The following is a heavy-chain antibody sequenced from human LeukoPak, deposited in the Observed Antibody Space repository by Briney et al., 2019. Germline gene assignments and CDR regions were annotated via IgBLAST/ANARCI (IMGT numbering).Heavy chain of an antibody. J-gene: IGHJ5*02. V-gene: IGHV1-69*13. CDR3: ARVVRSSGPPGWFDP. Sequence: SVKVSCKASGGTFSSYAISWVRRAPGQGLEWMGGIIPIFGTANYAQKFQGRVTITADESTSTAYMELSSLRSEDTAVYYCARVVRSSGPPGWFDPWGQGTLVTVSS. CDR1: GGTFSSYA. D-gene: IGHD6-19*01. CDR2: IIPIFGTA.